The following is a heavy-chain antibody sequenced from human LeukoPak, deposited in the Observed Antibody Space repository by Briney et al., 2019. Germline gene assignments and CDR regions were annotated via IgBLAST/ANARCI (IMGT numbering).Heavy chain of an antibody. CDR1: GYSFTNYY. CDR2: INPSGGGT. J-gene: IGHJ4*02. D-gene: IGHD5-24*01. CDR3: ARDWGDGYNYYFDY. V-gene: IGHV1-46*01. Sequence: ASVKVSCKASGYSFTNYYIHWVRQAPGQGLEWMGRINPSGGGTNYAQKFQGRVTITADESTSTAYMELSSLRSEDTAVYYCARDWGDGYNYYFDYWGQGTLVTVSS.